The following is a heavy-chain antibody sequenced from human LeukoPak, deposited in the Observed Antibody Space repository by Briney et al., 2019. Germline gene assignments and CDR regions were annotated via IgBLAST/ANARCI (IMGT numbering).Heavy chain of an antibody. Sequence: GESLKISCRGSGYNFPTYWIGWVSQMPGKGLEYMGIIYPGDSDTRYSPSFEGQVTFSTDTSINTVYLQWSSLKASDTAMYYCARLVVMTATRPNSYYYYMDVWGKGSTVTVSS. D-gene: IGHD2-21*02. CDR3: ARLVVMTATRPNSYYYYMDV. CDR2: IYPGDSDT. CDR1: GYNFPTYW. J-gene: IGHJ6*03. V-gene: IGHV5-51*01.